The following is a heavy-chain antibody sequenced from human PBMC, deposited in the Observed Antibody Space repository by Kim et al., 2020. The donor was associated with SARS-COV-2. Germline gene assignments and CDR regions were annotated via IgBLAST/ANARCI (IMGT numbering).Heavy chain of an antibody. V-gene: IGHV1-69*04. Sequence: PILGIANYAQKFQGSATITADKPTSTAYMELSSLRSEDTAVYYCARDFGYWGQGTLVTVSS. CDR2: PILGIA. CDR3: ARDFGY. J-gene: IGHJ4*02.